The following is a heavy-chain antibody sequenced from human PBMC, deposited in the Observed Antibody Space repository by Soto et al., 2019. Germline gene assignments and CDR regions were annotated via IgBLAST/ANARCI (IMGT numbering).Heavy chain of an antibody. V-gene: IGHV1-69*13. J-gene: IGHJ6*02. CDR2: IIPMFPTA. Sequence: SVKVSCKASGGTFSNHAISWVRQAPGQGLEWVGGIIPMFPTADYAQRFQGRVTITADDSTTTVYMELSGLRSEDTAMYYCARDDATDCGGDCSGYSYSGMDVWGQGTTVTVSS. D-gene: IGHD2-21*02. CDR1: GGTFSNHA. CDR3: ARDDATDCGGDCSGYSYSGMDV.